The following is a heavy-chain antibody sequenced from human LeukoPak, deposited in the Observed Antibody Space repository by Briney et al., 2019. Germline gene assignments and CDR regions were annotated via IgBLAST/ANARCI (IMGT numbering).Heavy chain of an antibody. D-gene: IGHD1-1*01. J-gene: IGHJ4*02. CDR1: GGSISSYY. V-gene: IGHV4-59*01. Sequence: KPSETLSLTCTVSGGSISSYYWSWIRQPPGKGLEWIGYISYTGSTNYNPSLKSRVTISVDTSKNQFSLKLTPVTAADTAVYYCARDKSLRGNWYGNDYWGQGALVTVSS. CDR2: ISYTGST. CDR3: ARDKSLRGNWYGNDY.